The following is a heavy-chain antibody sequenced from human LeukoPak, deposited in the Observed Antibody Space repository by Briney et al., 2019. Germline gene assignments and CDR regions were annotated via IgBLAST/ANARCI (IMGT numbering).Heavy chain of an antibody. CDR1: GFTFSGYA. D-gene: IGHD6-13*01. CDR3: AKDTVWGAAAGSGGFDY. Sequence: GGSLRLSCAASGFTFSGYAMSWVRQAPGKGLEWVSAISGSGGSTYYADSVKGRFTISRDNSKNTLYLQMNSLRAEDTAVYYCAKDTVWGAAAGSGGFDYWGQGTLVTVSS. CDR2: ISGSGGST. V-gene: IGHV3-23*01. J-gene: IGHJ4*02.